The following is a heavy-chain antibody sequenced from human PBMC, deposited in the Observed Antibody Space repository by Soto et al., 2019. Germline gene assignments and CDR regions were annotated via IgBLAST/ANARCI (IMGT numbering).Heavy chain of an antibody. Sequence: ETLSLTCTVSGGSISSYYWSWIRQPPGKGLEWIGYIYYSGSTNYNPSLKSRVTISVDTSKNQFSLKLSSVTAADTAVYYCASYDYNDYYYYMDVWGKGTTVTVSS. CDR3: ASYDYNDYYYYMDV. CDR1: GGSISSYY. V-gene: IGHV4-59*01. CDR2: IYYSGST. J-gene: IGHJ6*03. D-gene: IGHD4-4*01.